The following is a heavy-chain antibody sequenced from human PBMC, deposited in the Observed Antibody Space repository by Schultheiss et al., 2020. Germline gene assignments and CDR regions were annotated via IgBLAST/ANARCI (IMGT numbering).Heavy chain of an antibody. J-gene: IGHJ4*02. V-gene: IGHV3-20*04. CDR1: GFTFDDYG. D-gene: IGHD6-13*01. CDR3: ARELDRRPFIAAAGGFDY. CDR2: INWNGGST. Sequence: GGSLRLSCAASGFTFDDYGMSWVRQAPGKGLEWVSGINWNGGSTGYADSVKGRFTISRDNAKNSLYLQMNSLRAEDTAVYYCARELDRRPFIAAAGGFDYWGQGTLVTVSS.